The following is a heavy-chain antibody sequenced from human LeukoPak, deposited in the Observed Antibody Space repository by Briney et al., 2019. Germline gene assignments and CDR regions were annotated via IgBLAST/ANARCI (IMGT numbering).Heavy chain of an antibody. V-gene: IGHV3-73*01. CDR2: IKSKANSYAT. D-gene: IGHD3-3*01. Sequence: GGSLRLSCAASGITFSGSSMHWVRQASGKGLGWVGRIKSKANSYATAYSASVKGRFTISRDDSKNTAYLQMNSLKTEDTAVYYCTSEPITIFGVAMDVWGKGTTVTVSS. CDR1: GITFSGSS. CDR3: TSEPITIFGVAMDV. J-gene: IGHJ6*03.